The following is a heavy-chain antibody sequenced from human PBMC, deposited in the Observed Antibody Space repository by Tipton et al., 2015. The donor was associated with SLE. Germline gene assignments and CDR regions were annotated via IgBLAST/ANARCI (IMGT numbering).Heavy chain of an antibody. Sequence: LSCTVSGGSISSSSYYWGWFRQPPGKGLEWIGSIYYSGSTYYNPSLKSRVTISVDTSKNQFSLKLSSVTAADTAVYYCARLKRAPPTVKVWFDPWGQGTLVTVSS. D-gene: IGHD4-11*01. CDR3: ARLKRAPPTVKVWFDP. CDR2: IYYSGST. J-gene: IGHJ5*02. V-gene: IGHV4-39*07. CDR1: GGSISSSSYY.